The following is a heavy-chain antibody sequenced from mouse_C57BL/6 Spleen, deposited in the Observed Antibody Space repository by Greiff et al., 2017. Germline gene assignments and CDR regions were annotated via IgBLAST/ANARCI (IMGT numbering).Heavy chain of an antibody. J-gene: IGHJ3*01. V-gene: IGHV1-9*01. CDR3: ARSAYYSNYEFAY. Sequence: QVQLKESGAELMKPGASVKLSCKATGYTFTGYWIEWVKQRPGHGLEWIGEILPGSGSTNYNEKFKGKATFTADTSSNTAYMQLSSLTTEDSAIYYCARSAYYSNYEFAYWGQGTLVTVSA. CDR2: ILPGSGST. CDR1: GYTFTGYW. D-gene: IGHD2-5*01.